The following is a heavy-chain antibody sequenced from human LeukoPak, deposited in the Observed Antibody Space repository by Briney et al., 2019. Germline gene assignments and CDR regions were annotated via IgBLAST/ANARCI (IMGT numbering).Heavy chain of an antibody. D-gene: IGHD3-10*01. V-gene: IGHV3-23*01. CDR2: ISGSGGST. CDR1: GFTFSSYA. CDR3: AKVPVGRYGSGQLLFYFDY. J-gene: IGHJ4*02. Sequence: GSLRLSCAASGFTFSSYAMSWVRQAPGKGLEWVSAISGSGGSTYYADSVKGRFTISRDNSKNTLYLQMNSLRAEDTAVYYCAKVPVGRYGSGQLLFYFDYWGQGTLVTVSS.